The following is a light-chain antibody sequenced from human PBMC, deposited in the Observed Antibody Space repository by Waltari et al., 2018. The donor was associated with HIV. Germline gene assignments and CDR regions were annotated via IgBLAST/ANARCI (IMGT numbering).Light chain of an antibody. CDR3: QQYNNWPRT. CDR1: QNVITN. Sequence: EIVMTQSPATLPVSPGEKVTLSSRTSQNVITNLAWYQQKFGQAPRPLIYGASTRATDNPARFSGDGSGTEFTLTISSLQSEDFAIYYCQQYNNWPRTFGQGTKVEVK. J-gene: IGKJ1*01. CDR2: GAS. V-gene: IGKV3-15*01.